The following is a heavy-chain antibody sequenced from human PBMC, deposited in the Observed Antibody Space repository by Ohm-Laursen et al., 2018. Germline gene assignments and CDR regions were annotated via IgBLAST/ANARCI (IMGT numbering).Heavy chain of an antibody. V-gene: IGHV3-7*03. D-gene: IGHD4-11*01. CDR3: AGSSNFGMDV. CDR2: IKVDGSEK. CDR1: GFTFSSYW. Sequence: GSLRLSCTASGFTFSSYWMTWVRQPPGKGLEWVARIKVDGSEKYYVDSVKGRFTISRDDAKNSLYLQMKSLRAEDTAVYYCAGSSNFGMDVWGQGTTVIVSS. J-gene: IGHJ6*02.